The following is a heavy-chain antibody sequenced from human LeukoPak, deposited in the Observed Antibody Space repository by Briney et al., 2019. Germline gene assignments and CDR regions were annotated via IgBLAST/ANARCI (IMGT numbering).Heavy chain of an antibody. CDR3: AKDAPTPYCTNGVCFRSYFDY. CDR2: ISGSGGST. CDR1: GFTFSGYA. V-gene: IGHV3-23*01. D-gene: IGHD2-8*01. J-gene: IGHJ4*02. Sequence: PGGSLRLSCAASGFTFSGYAMSWARQAPGKGLEWVSAISGSGGSTYYADSVKGRFTISRDNSKNTLYLQMNSLRAEDTAVYYCAKDAPTPYCTNGVCFRSYFDYWGQGTLVTVSS.